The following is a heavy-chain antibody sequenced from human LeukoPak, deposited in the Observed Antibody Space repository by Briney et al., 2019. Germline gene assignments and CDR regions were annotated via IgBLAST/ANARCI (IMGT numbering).Heavy chain of an antibody. J-gene: IGHJ4*02. D-gene: IGHD6-19*01. CDR1: GFTFSSYA. Sequence: GGSLRLSCAASGFTFSSYAVSWVRQAPGKGLEWVSAISGSGGSTYYADSVKGRFTISRDNSKNTLYLQVNSLRAEDTAVYYCAKDSGWLAILDYWGQGTLVTVSS. CDR3: AKDSGWLAILDY. CDR2: ISGSGGST. V-gene: IGHV3-23*01.